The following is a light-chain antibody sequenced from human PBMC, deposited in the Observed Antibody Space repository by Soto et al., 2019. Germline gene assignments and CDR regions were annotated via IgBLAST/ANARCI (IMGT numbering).Light chain of an antibody. CDR3: QSYDSSLSGYVV. V-gene: IGLV1-40*01. CDR2: GNS. J-gene: IGLJ2*01. CDR1: SSNIGAGYD. Sequence: QSVLTQPPSVSGAPGQRVTISCTGSSSNIGAGYDVHWYQQLPGTAPKLLIYGNSNRPSGVPDRFSGSKSGTSASLAITGHQADDEADYYCQSYDSSLSGYVVFGGGTKLTVL.